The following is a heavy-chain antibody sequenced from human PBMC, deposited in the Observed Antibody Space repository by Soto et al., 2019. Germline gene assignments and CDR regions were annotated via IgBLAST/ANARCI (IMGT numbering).Heavy chain of an antibody. CDR3: AHSGSSWSDY. CDR2: ISGSGGST. Sequence: EVQLLESGGGLVQPGGSLRLSCAASGFTFSSYAMSWVRQAPGKGLEWVSAISGSGGSTYYADSVKGRFTISRDNSKNTLYRQMNSLRDEDTAVYYCAHSGSSWSDYWGQGTLVTVSS. D-gene: IGHD1-26*01. CDR1: GFTFSSYA. V-gene: IGHV3-23*01. J-gene: IGHJ4*02.